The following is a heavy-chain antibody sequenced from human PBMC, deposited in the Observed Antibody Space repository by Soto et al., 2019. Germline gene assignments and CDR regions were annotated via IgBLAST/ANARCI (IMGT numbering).Heavy chain of an antibody. D-gene: IGHD2-2*01. J-gene: IGHJ4*02. Sequence: SETLSLTCTVSGGSISSSSWSWIRQPPGRGLEWIGYSYNNGRTDYNLSLKSRVTSSVDTSKNHFPLKLSSVTPADTAVYYCARARFCTSTSCYHYFDFGGQGTLVTVSS. CDR2: SYNNGRT. V-gene: IGHV4-59*01. CDR1: GGSISSSS. CDR3: ARARFCTSTSCYHYFDF.